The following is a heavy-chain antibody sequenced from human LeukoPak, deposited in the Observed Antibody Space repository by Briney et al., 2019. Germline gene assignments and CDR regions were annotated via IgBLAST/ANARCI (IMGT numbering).Heavy chain of an antibody. D-gene: IGHD6-6*01. J-gene: IGHJ4*02. CDR2: IIPIFGIA. CDR3: ARDLSSSSNFDY. V-gene: IGHV1-69*04. Sequence: ASVKVSCKASGGTFSSYAISWVRQAPGQGLEWMGRIIPIFGIANYAQKFQGRVTITADKSTSTAYMELSSLRSEDTAVYYCARDLSSSSNFDYRGQGTLVTVSS. CDR1: GGTFSSYA.